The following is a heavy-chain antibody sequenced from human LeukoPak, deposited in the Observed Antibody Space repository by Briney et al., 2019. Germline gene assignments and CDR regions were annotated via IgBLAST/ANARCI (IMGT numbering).Heavy chain of an antibody. D-gene: IGHD6-13*01. Sequence: SQTLSLTCGVYGESFSGFYWSWIRQTPGKGLQWIGEINHSGDINYNPSLESRVTISVDTSKRQFSLRLSSVTAADTAVYYCARHEGYSSSWYWDYWGQGTLVTVSS. CDR1: GESFSGFY. CDR3: ARHEGYSSSWYWDY. V-gene: IGHV4-34*01. CDR2: INHSGDI. J-gene: IGHJ4*02.